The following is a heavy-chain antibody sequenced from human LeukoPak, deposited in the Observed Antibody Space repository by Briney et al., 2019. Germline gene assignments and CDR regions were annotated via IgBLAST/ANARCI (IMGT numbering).Heavy chain of an antibody. CDR1: GYTFTRYG. CDR2: ISGSNGNT. V-gene: IGHV1-18*01. D-gene: IGHD3-22*01. CDR3: ARSGGLWLLTYYFDY. Sequence: ASVKVSCKAFGYTFTRYGVSWVRQAPGQGLEWIGWISGSNGNTNYAQNFQGRVTMTTDSSTSTAYMELRSLRSDDTAVYYCARSGGLWLLTYYFDYWGQGTLVTVSS. J-gene: IGHJ4*02.